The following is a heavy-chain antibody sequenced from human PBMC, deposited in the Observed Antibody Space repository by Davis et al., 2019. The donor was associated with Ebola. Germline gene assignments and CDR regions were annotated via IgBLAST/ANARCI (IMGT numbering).Heavy chain of an antibody. D-gene: IGHD3-22*01. Sequence: PGGSLRLSCAASGFTFSGYAMSWVRQAPGKGLEWVSAISGSGGSTYYADSVKGRFTISRDNSKNTLYLQMNSLRAEDTAVYYCAKSAIYDSSGYYYVEAENYFDYWGQGTLVTVSS. V-gene: IGHV3-23*01. CDR2: ISGSGGST. J-gene: IGHJ4*02. CDR3: AKSAIYDSSGYYYVEAENYFDY. CDR1: GFTFSGYA.